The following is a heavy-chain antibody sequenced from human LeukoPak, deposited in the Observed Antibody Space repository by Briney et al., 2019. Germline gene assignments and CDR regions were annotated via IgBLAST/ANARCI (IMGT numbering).Heavy chain of an antibody. CDR1: GGSISSGGYY. CDR2: ISYSGST. Sequence: PSETLSLTCTVSGGSISSGGYYWSWIRQHPGKGLEWIGYISYSGSTYYKSSLRSRVTMSVDTSKNQFSLNLSSVTAADTAVYYCARDSSPGYYDYVWGTYPRYWGQGTLVTVSS. J-gene: IGHJ4*02. V-gene: IGHV4-31*03. D-gene: IGHD3-16*02. CDR3: ARDSSPGYYDYVWGTYPRY.